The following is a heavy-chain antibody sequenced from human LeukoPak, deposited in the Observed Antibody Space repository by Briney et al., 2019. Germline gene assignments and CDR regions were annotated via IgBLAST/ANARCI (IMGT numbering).Heavy chain of an antibody. Sequence: GGSLRVSCAASGFTFSSYAMSWVRLAPGKGLEWVSTVSGNGATTYYADSAKGRFTISRDNSKNTLDLQMSSLRAEDTAIYFCARVPHPTYYFDYWGRGTLVTVSS. CDR2: VSGNGATT. D-gene: IGHD4-11*01. J-gene: IGHJ4*02. V-gene: IGHV3-23*01. CDR1: GFTFSSYA. CDR3: ARVPHPTYYFDY.